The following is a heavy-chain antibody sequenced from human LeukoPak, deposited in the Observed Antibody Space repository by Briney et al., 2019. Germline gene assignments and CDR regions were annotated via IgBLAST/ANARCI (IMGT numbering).Heavy chain of an antibody. CDR1: GGSISSSSYY. V-gene: IGHV4-39*07. CDR2: IYYSGST. D-gene: IGHD3-10*01. J-gene: IGHJ4*02. CDR3: AREGRGGLLWFGEYYYFDY. Sequence: SETLSLTCTVSGGSISSSSYYWGWIRQPPGKGLEWIGSIYYSGSTYYNPSLKSRVTISVDTSKNQFSLKLSSVTAADTAVYYCAREGRGGLLWFGEYYYFDYWGQGTLVTVSS.